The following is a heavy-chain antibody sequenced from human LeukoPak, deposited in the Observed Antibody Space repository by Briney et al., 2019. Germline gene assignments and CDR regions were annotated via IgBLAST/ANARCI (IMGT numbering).Heavy chain of an antibody. V-gene: IGHV3-23*01. CDR1: GFTLSSSA. CDR3: AKWGLRDIVVVPAAPGYDY. J-gene: IGHJ4*02. D-gene: IGHD2-2*01. Sequence: PGGSLRHSSAAPGFTLSSSAMSSVRQAPGKGLEWVSAICGSGGRTYYADSVKGRFTISRVNSKNALYLQMNSLRAEDTAVYYCAKWGLRDIVVVPAAPGYDYWGQGTLVTVSS. CDR2: ICGSGGRT.